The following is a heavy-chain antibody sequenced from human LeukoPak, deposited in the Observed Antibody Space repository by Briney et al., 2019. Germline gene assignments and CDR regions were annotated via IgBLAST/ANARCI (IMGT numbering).Heavy chain of an antibody. V-gene: IGHV4-39*01. CDR1: GGSISSSSYY. J-gene: IGHJ4*02. CDR2: VYYSGTT. D-gene: IGHD3-3*01. CDR3: ARSRLTFWSGYSLSPSFAY. Sequence: SETLSLTCTVSGGSISSSSYYWGWIRQPPGKGLEWIGSVYYSGTTYYNPSLKSRVTISVDTSKNQFSLKLSSVTAADTAVYYCARSRLTFWSGYSLSPSFAYWGQGTLVTVSS.